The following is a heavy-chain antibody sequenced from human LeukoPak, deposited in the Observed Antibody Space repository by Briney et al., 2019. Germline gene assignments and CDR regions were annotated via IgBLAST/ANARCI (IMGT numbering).Heavy chain of an antibody. CDR3: TTDKASCGDYENY. V-gene: IGHV3-15*01. CDR2: IKSKTDGGTT. J-gene: IGHJ4*02. CDR1: GFTFSNAW. D-gene: IGHD4-17*01. Sequence: GGSLRLSCAASGFTFSNAWMSWVRQAPGKGLEWVGRIKSKTDGGTTDYAAPVKGRFTISRDDSKNTLYLQMNSLKTEDTAVYYCTTDKASCGDYENYWGQGTLVTVSS.